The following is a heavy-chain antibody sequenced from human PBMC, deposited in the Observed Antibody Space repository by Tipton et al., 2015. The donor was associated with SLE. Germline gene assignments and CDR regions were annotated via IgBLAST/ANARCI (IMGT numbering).Heavy chain of an antibody. CDR3: AKDIDYGDYTALGY. Sequence: SGFTFSSYGMHWVRQAPGKGLEWVAFIRYDGSNKYHADSVKGRFTISRDNSKNTLYLQMNSLRAEDTAVYYCAKDIDYGDYTALGYWGQGTLVTVSS. CDR1: GFTFSSYG. V-gene: IGHV3-30*02. J-gene: IGHJ4*02. D-gene: IGHD4-17*01. CDR2: IRYDGSNK.